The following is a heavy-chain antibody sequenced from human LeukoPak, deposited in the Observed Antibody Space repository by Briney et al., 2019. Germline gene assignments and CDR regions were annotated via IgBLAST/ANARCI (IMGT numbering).Heavy chain of an antibody. J-gene: IGHJ4*02. CDR3: ARELIGEAAAGTT. CDR2: IFPGGST. D-gene: IGHD6-13*01. CDR1: GGPISSYY. Sequence: SETLSLTCTVSGGPISSYYWSWIRQPAGKGLEWVGRIFPGGSTNYNPSLKSRVTMSVDTSKNQFSLKLSSVSAADTAVYYCARELIGEAAAGTTWGQGTLVTVSS. V-gene: IGHV4-4*07.